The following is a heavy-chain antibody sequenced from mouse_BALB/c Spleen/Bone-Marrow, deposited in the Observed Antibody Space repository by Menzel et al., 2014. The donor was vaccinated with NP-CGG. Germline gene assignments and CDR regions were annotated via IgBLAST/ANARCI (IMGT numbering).Heavy chain of an antibody. CDR3: ARKDYDSFFDY. Sequence: VQLKESEPELVKPGPSVKLSCKASGYTFTTYTINWVKKSHGKSLEWIGNIFPTNGGPGSTQDFKTKATLTVDNSSSTAYMELRSLTSEDSAVYYGARKDYDSFFDYWGQGTTLTVSS. CDR1: GYTFTTYT. CDR2: IFPTNGGP. D-gene: IGHD2-4*01. V-gene: IGHV1S29*02. J-gene: IGHJ2*01.